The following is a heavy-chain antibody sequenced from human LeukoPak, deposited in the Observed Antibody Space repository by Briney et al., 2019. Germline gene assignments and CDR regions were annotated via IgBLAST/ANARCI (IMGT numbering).Heavy chain of an antibody. V-gene: IGHV3-23*01. D-gene: IGHD3-16*01. J-gene: IGHJ3*02. CDR3: PLGDLNALDI. CDR2: ISDSGGHT. Sequence: PGGSLRLSCAASGFTFSRLDFSTYAMSWVRQAPGKGLEWVSAISDSGGHTYYADSVKGRFTISRDNSKNTLYLQMNSLRAEDTTVYYCPLGDLNALDICGQGTMVTVSS. CDR1: GFTFSRLDFSTYA.